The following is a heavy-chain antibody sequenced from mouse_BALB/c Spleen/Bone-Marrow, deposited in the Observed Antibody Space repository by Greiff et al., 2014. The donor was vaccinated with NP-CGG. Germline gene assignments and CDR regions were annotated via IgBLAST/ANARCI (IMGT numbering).Heavy chain of an antibody. CDR2: IDPETGGT. V-gene: IGHV1-15*01. CDR3: TREGVYFGYDVPMDY. J-gene: IGHJ4*01. D-gene: IGHD2-2*01. Sequence: VQVVESGAELVRPGASVTLSCKASGYKFTDYEMHWVKQTPVHGLEWIGSIDPETGGTAYNQNFKGKATLTADRSSTTAYMELSSLTSEDSAVYYCTREGVYFGYDVPMDYWGQGTSVTVSS. CDR1: GYKFTDYE.